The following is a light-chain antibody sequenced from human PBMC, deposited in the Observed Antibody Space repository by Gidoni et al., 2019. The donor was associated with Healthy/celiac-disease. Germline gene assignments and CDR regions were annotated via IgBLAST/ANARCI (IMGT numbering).Light chain of an antibody. CDR2: DAS. V-gene: IGKV3-11*01. Sequence: EIVFTQSPATLSLSPGERATLSCMASQSVSSYLAWYQQKPGQAPRLLIYDASNRATGIPARFSGSGAGTDFTLTISSLEPEDFAVYYCQQRSNWRTFGQGTKVEIK. J-gene: IGKJ1*01. CDR3: QQRSNWRT. CDR1: QSVSSY.